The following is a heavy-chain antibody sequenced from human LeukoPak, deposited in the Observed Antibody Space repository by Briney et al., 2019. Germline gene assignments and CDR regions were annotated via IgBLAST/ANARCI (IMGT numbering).Heavy chain of an antibody. CDR1: GASISNSNYC. CDR3: ARRNYPYYFDY. CDR2: ISCAGGN. D-gene: IGHD2/OR15-2a*01. Sequence: SETLSLTCTVSGASISNSNYCWGWIRQPPGKGLEWIGTISCAGGNYPNPSLQTRLTTSVDTSSNQFSLKLSSVTAADTAVYYCARRNYPYYFDYWGQGTLVTVSS. V-gene: IGHV4-39*01. J-gene: IGHJ4*02.